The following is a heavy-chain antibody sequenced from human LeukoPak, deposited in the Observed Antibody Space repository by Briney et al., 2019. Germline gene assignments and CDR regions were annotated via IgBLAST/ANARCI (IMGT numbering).Heavy chain of an antibody. V-gene: IGHV4-59*01. D-gene: IGHD6-13*01. CDR2: IYYSGST. J-gene: IGHJ2*01. Sequence: SETLSLTCTVSGGSISTYFWSWIRQPPGKGLEWIGYIYYSGSTNYNPSLKSRVTISVDTSKNQFSLKLTSVTAADTAVYYCARVYYSSSYDYWYFDLWGRGTLVTVSS. CDR3: ARVYYSSSYDYWYFDL. CDR1: GGSISTYF.